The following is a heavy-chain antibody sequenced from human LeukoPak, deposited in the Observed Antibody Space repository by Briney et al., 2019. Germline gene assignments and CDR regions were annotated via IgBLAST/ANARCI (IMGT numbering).Heavy chain of an antibody. Sequence: ASVKVSCKASGYTFTSYGISWVRQAPGQGLEWMGWISAYNGNTNYAQKLQGRVTMTTDTSTSTAYMELRSLRSDDTAVYYCARGPYCSGGTCYSQYFDYWGQRTLVTVSS. V-gene: IGHV1-18*01. CDR2: ISAYNGNT. CDR3: ARGPYCSGGTCYSQYFDY. J-gene: IGHJ4*02. CDR1: GYTFTSYG. D-gene: IGHD2-15*01.